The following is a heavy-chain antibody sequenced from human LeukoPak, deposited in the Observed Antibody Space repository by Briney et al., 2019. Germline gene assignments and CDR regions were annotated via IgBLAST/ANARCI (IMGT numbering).Heavy chain of an antibody. J-gene: IGHJ3*02. D-gene: IGHD2-2*01. CDR3: ARAGWGYCSSISCSDAFDI. CDR1: GFTFSSYS. V-gene: IGHV3-21*01. CDR2: ISSSSSYI. Sequence: GGSLRLSCAASGFTFSSYSMNWVRQAPGKGLEWVSPISSSSSYIYYADSVKGRFTISRDNAKNSLYLQMNSLRAEDTAVYYCARAGWGYCSSISCSDAFDIWGQGTMVTVSS.